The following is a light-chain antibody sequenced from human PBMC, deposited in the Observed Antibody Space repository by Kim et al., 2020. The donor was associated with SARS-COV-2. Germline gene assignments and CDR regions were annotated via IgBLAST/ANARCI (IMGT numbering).Light chain of an antibody. J-gene: IGLJ3*02. CDR1: SNNVGNQG. V-gene: IGLV10-54*01. Sequence: QAGLTQPPSVSKGLRQTATLTCTGNSNNVGNQGAAWLQQHQGHPPKLLSYRNNNRPSGISERLSASRSGNTASLTITGLQPEDEADYYCSAWDSSLSAWVFGGVTQLPVL. CDR3: SAWDSSLSAWV. CDR2: RNN.